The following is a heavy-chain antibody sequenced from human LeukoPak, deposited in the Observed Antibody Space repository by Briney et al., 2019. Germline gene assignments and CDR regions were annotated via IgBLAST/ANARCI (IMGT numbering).Heavy chain of an antibody. J-gene: IGHJ6*02. V-gene: IGHV1-18*01. CDR2: ISAYNGST. D-gene: IGHD3-9*01. Sequence: GAPVKVSCKASGYTFTSYGISWVRQAPGQGLEWMGWISAYNGSTNYAQKLQGRVTMTTDTSTSTAYMELRSLRSDDTAVYYCARGELYYDILTGYYHYYYGMDVWGQGTTVTVSS. CDR1: GYTFTSYG. CDR3: ARGELYYDILTGYYHYYYGMDV.